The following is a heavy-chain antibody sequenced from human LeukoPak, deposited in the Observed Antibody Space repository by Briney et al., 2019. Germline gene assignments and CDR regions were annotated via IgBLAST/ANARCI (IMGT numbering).Heavy chain of an antibody. D-gene: IGHD6-19*01. CDR1: GGSISSYY. V-gene: IGHV4-59*01. Sequence: PSETLSLTCTVSGGSISSYYWSWIRQPPGKGLEWIGYIYYSGSTNYNPSLKSRVTISVDTSKNQLSLKLSSVTAADTAVYYCARGAFKVAASDYWGQGTLVTVSS. J-gene: IGHJ4*02. CDR3: ARGAFKVAASDY. CDR2: IYYSGST.